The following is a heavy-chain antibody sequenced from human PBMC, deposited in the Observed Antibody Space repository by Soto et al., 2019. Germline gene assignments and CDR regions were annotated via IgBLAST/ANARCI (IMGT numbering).Heavy chain of an antibody. Sequence: AGPTLVNPTQTLTLTCTFSGFSLTTSGVGVGWIRQPPGKALEWLALIYWNDDKRYSPSLRGRLTITKDTSKNQVVLAMTNMDPVDTATYYCAHHTITPATNWFDPWGLGTLVTVSS. D-gene: IGHD2-2*01. CDR3: AHHTITPATNWFDP. V-gene: IGHV2-5*01. CDR1: GFSLTTSGVG. CDR2: IYWNDDK. J-gene: IGHJ5*02.